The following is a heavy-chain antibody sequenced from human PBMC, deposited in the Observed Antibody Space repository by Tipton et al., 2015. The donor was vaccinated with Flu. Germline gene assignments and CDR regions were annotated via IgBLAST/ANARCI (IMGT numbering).Heavy chain of an antibody. CDR3: ARDPVWSGDRRGMDV. J-gene: IGHJ6*02. Sequence: TLSLTCTDSGGSLSNYYWNWIRQPPGKRLEWIGYIYYSGTTSYNPSLKSRVTISIDTSRNQFSLMLSSVTAADTAVYYCARDPVWSGDRRGMDVWGQGTTVTVSS. D-gene: IGHD7-27*01. V-gene: IGHV4-59*01. CDR1: GGSLSNYY. CDR2: IYYSGTT.